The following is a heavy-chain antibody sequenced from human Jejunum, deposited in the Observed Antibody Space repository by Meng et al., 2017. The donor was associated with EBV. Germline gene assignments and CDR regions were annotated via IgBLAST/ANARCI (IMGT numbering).Heavy chain of an antibody. J-gene: IGHJ4*02. CDR2: INENGGTT. CDR3: SRDLAGPYDD. V-gene: IGHV3-74*03. CDR1: GFTFSTYW. Sequence: EVELVESGGALVQPGGSLRLSCAVSGFTFSTYWMPWGRQAPGKGLEWISRINENGGTTTYADSVRGRFTISRDNTKNTLYLEMNNLRAEDSAVYFCSRDLAGPYDDWGQGTLVTVSS.